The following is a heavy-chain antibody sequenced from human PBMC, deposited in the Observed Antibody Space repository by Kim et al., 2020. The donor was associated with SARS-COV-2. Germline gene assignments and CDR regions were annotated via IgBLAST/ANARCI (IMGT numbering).Heavy chain of an antibody. J-gene: IGHJ4*01. V-gene: IGHV3-48*04. Sequence: GGSLRLSCEASGFTFSSYCFNWVRQAPGKGLEWISYISASGNTIHYAESVKGRATISRDNAKDSLHLQMNSLRAEDTALYYCASVLYTGSRWYYFY. CDR1: GFTFSSYC. D-gene: IGHD6-19*01. CDR2: ISASGNTI. CDR3: ASVLYTGSRWYYFY.